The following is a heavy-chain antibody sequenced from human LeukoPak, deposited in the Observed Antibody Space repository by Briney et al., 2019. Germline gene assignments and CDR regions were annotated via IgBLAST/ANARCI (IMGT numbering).Heavy chain of an antibody. Sequence: GESLKISCKGSGYSFTNYWIAWGRQMPGKGLEWMGSIYPGDSDTRYRPSFQGQVTISADKSINTPYLQCSSLKASASVMYYCESLGLEAYDSRGYYYFDYWGQGALVTVSS. CDR1: GYSFTNYW. J-gene: IGHJ4*02. V-gene: IGHV5-51*01. D-gene: IGHD3-22*01. CDR3: ESLGLEAYDSRGYYYFDY. CDR2: IYPGDSDT.